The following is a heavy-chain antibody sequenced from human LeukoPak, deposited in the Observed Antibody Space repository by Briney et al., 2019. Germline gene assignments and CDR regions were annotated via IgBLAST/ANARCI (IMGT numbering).Heavy chain of an antibody. Sequence: KSSQTLSLTCTVSGGSISSGSYYWSWIRQAAGKGLEWLGRIYASGITDYNPSLKSRVTISVDTSKNQFSLRLSSVTAADTAVYYCARGALRYFDWLKKDYYYMDVWGKGTTVTISS. CDR2: IYASGIT. CDR1: GGSISSGSYY. CDR3: ARGALRYFDWLKKDYYYMDV. V-gene: IGHV4-61*02. D-gene: IGHD3-9*01. J-gene: IGHJ6*03.